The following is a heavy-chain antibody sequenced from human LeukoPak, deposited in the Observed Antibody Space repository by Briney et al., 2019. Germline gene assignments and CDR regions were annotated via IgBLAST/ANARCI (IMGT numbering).Heavy chain of an antibody. CDR2: LSGSGGDT. Sequence: GGSLRLSCVASGFTFGHNAMAWVRQAPGKRLEWVSALSGSGGDTFYADSVKGRFTISRDNSKNTLYLQMNSLRDEDTAVYYCAKPVTVSSPFDYWGQGTLVSVSS. J-gene: IGHJ4*02. D-gene: IGHD3-10*01. V-gene: IGHV3-23*01. CDR1: GFTFGHNA. CDR3: AKPVTVSSPFDY.